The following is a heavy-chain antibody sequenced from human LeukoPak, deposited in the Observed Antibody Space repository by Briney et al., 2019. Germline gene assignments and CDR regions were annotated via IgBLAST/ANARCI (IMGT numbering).Heavy chain of an antibody. CDR1: GGSFSGYY. Sequence: KPSETLSLTCAVYGGSFSGYYWSWIRQPPGKGLEWIGEINHSGSTNYNPSLKSRVTISVDTSKNQFSLKLSSVTAADTAVYYCARVQPDYYYDSSGYYARTYYYYGMDVWGQGTTVTVSS. D-gene: IGHD3-22*01. V-gene: IGHV4-34*01. CDR3: ARVQPDYYYDSSGYYARTYYYYGMDV. CDR2: INHSGST. J-gene: IGHJ6*02.